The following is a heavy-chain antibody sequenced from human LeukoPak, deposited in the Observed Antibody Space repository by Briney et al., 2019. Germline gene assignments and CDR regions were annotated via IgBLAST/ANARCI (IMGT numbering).Heavy chain of an antibody. Sequence: GASVKVSCKASGGTFSSYAISWVRQAPGQGLEWMGGIIPIFGTANYAQKFQGRVTITADESTSTAYTELSSLRSEDTAVYYCAREEGLGYCSGGSCYYWFDPWGQGTLVTVSS. J-gene: IGHJ5*02. V-gene: IGHV1-69*13. CDR2: IIPIFGTA. CDR1: GGTFSSYA. D-gene: IGHD2-15*01. CDR3: AREEGLGYCSGGSCYYWFDP.